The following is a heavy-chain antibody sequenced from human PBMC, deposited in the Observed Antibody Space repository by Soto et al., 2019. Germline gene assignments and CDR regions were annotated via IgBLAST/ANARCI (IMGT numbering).Heavy chain of an antibody. CDR3: AKGVLSFHYGMEV. D-gene: IGHD3-10*01. V-gene: IGHV3-23*01. Sequence: LRLSCAASGFTFSSYAMSWVRQAPGKGLEWVSAISGSGGSTYYADSVKGRFTISRDNSKNTLYLQMNSLRAEDTAVYFCAKGVLSFHYGMEVWGQGTTVTVSS. J-gene: IGHJ6*02. CDR2: ISGSGGST. CDR1: GFTFSSYA.